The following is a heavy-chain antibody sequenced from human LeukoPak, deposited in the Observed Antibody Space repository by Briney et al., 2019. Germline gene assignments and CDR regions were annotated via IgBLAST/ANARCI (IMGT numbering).Heavy chain of an antibody. CDR1: GFTFSNYW. CDR2: INSDGINT. D-gene: IGHD6-13*01. CDR3: AREIRSLGYSSSWGDY. Sequence: PGGSLRLSCAASGFTFSNYWMHWVRQAPGKGLVWVSRINSDGINTSYADSVKGRFTISRDNAKNTLNLQMNSLRAEDTAVYYCAREIRSLGYSSSWGDYWGQGTLVTVSS. J-gene: IGHJ4*02. V-gene: IGHV3-74*01.